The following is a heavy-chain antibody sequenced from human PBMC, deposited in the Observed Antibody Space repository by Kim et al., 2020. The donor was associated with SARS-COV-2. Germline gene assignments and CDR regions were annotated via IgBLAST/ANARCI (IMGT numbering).Heavy chain of an antibody. CDR2: LSYSGRT. D-gene: IGHD4-17*01. J-gene: IGHJ5*02. CDR3: AGLYAYNCVVP. CDR1: GGSISSSISY. Sequence: SETLSLTCSVSGGSISSSISYWGWIRQPPGKGLEWIGSLSYSGRTYYNPSLKSRVTISVDTSKNQFSLNLSSVTAADTAVYYCAGLYAYNCVVPWGQGTL. V-gene: IGHV4-39*01.